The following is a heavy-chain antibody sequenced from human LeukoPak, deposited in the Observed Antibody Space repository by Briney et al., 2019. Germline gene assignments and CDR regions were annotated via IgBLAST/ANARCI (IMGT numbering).Heavy chain of an antibody. CDR2: ISWKSGII. D-gene: IGHD6-19*01. CDR1: GFTFAEYA. Sequence: GRSLRLSCAASGFTFAEYAIHWVRQAPGKGLEWVSGISWKSGIIGYADSVKGRFTISRDNAKNSLYLQMNSLRAEDTALYYCAKDKSHSSWTSRYYYYALDVWGQGTTVTVAS. CDR3: AKDKSHSSWTSRYYYYALDV. J-gene: IGHJ6*02. V-gene: IGHV3-9*01.